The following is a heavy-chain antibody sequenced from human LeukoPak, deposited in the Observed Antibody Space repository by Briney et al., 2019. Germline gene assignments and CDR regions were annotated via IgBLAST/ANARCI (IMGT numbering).Heavy chain of an antibody. D-gene: IGHD1-1*01. CDR3: AKDLGTADDC. CDR2: IDSSSSYI. Sequence: GGSLRLSCAASGFTFSSYTMNWVRQAPGKGLEWVSSIDSSSSYIFYADSVKGRFTISRDNAKNSLYLQMNSLRAEDTAVFYCAKDLGTADDCWGQGTLVTVSS. J-gene: IGHJ4*02. V-gene: IGHV3-21*01. CDR1: GFTFSSYT.